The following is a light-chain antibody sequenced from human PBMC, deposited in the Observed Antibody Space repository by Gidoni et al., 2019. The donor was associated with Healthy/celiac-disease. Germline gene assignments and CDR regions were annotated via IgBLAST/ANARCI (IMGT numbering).Light chain of an antibody. Sequence: QSALTQPRSVSGSPGQSVTISCTGTSSDIGNYNFVSWYQQHPGKAPKLMIYDVSKRPSGVPDRFSGSKSGNTASLTISGLQAEDEADYYCCSYAGSHSWVFGTGTKVTVL. V-gene: IGLV2-11*01. CDR3: CSYAGSHSWV. CDR1: SSDIGNYNF. CDR2: DVS. J-gene: IGLJ1*01.